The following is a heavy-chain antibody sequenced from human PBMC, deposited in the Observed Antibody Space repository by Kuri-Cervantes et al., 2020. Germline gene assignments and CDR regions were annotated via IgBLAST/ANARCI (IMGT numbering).Heavy chain of an antibody. CDR1: GGSVSSGSYY. D-gene: IGHD1-26*01. J-gene: IGHJ4*02. V-gene: IGHV4-61*01. CDR2: IYYSGST. CDR3: ARLGSFDY. Sequence: SETLSLTCTVSGGSVSSGSYYWSWIRQPPGKGLEWIGYIYYSGSTNYNPSLKSRVTISVDTSKNQFSLKLSSVTAADTAVYYCARLGSFDYWGQGTLVTVSS.